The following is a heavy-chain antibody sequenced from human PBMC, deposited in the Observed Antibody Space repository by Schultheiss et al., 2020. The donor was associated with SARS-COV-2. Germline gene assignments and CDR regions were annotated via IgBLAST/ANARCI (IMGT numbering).Heavy chain of an antibody. D-gene: IGHD3-22*01. V-gene: IGHV3-11*04. J-gene: IGHJ6*02. CDR3: ARDKRGYDSSGYPDYYYYGMDV. Sequence: GSLRLSCAASGFTFSDYYMSWIRQAPGKGLEWVSYISSSGSTIYYADSVKGRFTISRDNAKNSLYLQMNSLRAEDTAVYYCARDKRGYDSSGYPDYYYYGMDVWGQGTTVTVSS. CDR1: GFTFSDYY. CDR2: ISSSGSTI.